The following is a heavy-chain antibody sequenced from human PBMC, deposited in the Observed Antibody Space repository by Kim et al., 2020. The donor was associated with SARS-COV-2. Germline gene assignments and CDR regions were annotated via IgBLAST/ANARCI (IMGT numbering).Heavy chain of an antibody. CDR1: GYTLTELS. J-gene: IGHJ5*02. Sequence: ASVKVSCKVSGYTLTELSMHWVRQAPGKGLEWMGGFDPEDGETIYAQKFQGRVTMTEDTSTDTAYMELSSLRSEDTAVYYCATDLYYYGSGSSTFDPWGQGTLVTVSS. CDR2: FDPEDGET. V-gene: IGHV1-24*01. CDR3: ATDLYYYGSGSSTFDP. D-gene: IGHD3-10*01.